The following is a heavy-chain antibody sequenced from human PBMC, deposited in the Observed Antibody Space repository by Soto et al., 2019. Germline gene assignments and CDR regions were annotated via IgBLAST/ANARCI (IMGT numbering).Heavy chain of an antibody. CDR2: INPNSGGT. CDR3: ARALNLLPGPHYMDV. Sequence: ASVKVSCKASGYTFTGYYMHWVRQAPGQGLEWMGWINPNSGGTNYAQKFQGWVTMTRDTSISTAYMELSRLRSDDTAVYYCARALNLLPGPHYMDVWGKGTTVTVSS. V-gene: IGHV1-2*04. CDR1: GYTFTGYY. D-gene: IGHD2-2*01. J-gene: IGHJ6*03.